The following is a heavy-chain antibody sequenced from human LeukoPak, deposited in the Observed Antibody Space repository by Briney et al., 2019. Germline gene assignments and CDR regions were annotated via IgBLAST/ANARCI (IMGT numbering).Heavy chain of an antibody. J-gene: IGHJ4*02. CDR3: ARGDYGSGLFDC. V-gene: IGHV3-66*01. CDR2: IYSGGST. CDR1: GFTFSSNY. Sequence: PGGSLRLSCAASGFTFSSNYMSWVRQAPGKGLEWVSVIYSGGSTYYTDSVKGRFTISRDNSKNTLYLQMNSLRAEDTAVYYCARGDYGSGLFDCWGQGTLVTVSS. D-gene: IGHD3-10*01.